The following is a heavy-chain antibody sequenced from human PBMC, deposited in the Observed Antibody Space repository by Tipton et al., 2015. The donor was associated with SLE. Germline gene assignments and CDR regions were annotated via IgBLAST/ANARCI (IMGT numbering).Heavy chain of an antibody. CDR3: ARDYYDPSESTVEDN. J-gene: IGHJ4*01. CDR1: GYTFSTYD. D-gene: IGHD3-22*01. Sequence: QLVQSGAEVKKPGASVKVSCKASGYTFSTYDINWVRQATGQGLEWMGWINPNNGDTKYAQKFQGRVTMTGDTSISTAYMELRRLKSDDTAVYFCARDYYDPSESTVEDNWGQGTLVTVSS. CDR2: INPNNGDT. V-gene: IGHV1-2*02.